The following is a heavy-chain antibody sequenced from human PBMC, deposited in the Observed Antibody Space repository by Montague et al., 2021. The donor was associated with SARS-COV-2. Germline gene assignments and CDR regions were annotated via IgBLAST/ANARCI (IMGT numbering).Heavy chain of an antibody. V-gene: IGHV4-34*01. CDR1: GGSFSTYS. Sequence: SETLSLTCAVHGGSFSTYSWNWIRQPPGKGLEWIGEIHHGGSTNYNPSLKSRVTISADTSKYQFSPKLTSVAAADTAVYYCARLGDGVVPSPILGVGPYYSYYYMDVWGKVTTVTVSS. CDR3: ARLGDGVVPSPILGVGPYYSYYYMDV. D-gene: IGHD3-10*01. CDR2: IHHGGST. J-gene: IGHJ6*03.